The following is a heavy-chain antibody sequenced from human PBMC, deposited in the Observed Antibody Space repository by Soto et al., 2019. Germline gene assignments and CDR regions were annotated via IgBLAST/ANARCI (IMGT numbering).Heavy chain of an antibody. CDR1: GGSISSYY. J-gene: IGHJ5*02. Sequence: QVQLQESGPGLVKPSETLSLTCTVSGGSISSYYWNWIRQPPGKGLEWIGYIYYSGSTNYNPSLKSRVTLSVHPSKNQFSLKLSSVTAADTAVYYCARVVPAPYNWFDPWGQGTLVTVSS. D-gene: IGHD2-2*01. CDR3: ARVVPAPYNWFDP. V-gene: IGHV4-59*01. CDR2: IYYSGST.